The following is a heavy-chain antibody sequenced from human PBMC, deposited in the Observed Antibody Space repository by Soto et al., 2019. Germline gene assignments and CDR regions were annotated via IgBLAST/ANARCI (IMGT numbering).Heavy chain of an antibody. D-gene: IGHD5-12*01. J-gene: IGHJ6*02. CDR2: INSDGSST. CDR3: ARSGATSKRGYYYYGMDV. V-gene: IGHV3-74*01. Sequence: GGSLRLSCAASGFTFSSYWMHWVRQAPGKGLVWVSRINSDGSSTSYADAVKGRFTISRDNDKNTLYLQMNSLRAEDTAVYYCARSGATSKRGYYYYGMDVWGQGTTVTVSS. CDR1: GFTFSSYW.